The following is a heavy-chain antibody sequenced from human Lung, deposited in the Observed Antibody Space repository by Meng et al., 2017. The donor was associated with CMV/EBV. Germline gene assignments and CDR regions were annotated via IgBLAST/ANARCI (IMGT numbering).Heavy chain of an antibody. CDR1: GCTFSSYS. D-gene: IGHD1-26*01. J-gene: IGHJ4*02. V-gene: IGHV3-33*06. CDR3: AKDRAPPEDYYFDY. CDR2: IWYDGSNK. Sequence: GESLKISCAASGCTFSSYSMHWVRQAPGKGLEWVAVIWYDGSNKYYADSVKGRFTISRDNSKNTLYLQMNSLRAEVTDVYYCAKDRAPPEDYYFDYWGQGTXVTVSS.